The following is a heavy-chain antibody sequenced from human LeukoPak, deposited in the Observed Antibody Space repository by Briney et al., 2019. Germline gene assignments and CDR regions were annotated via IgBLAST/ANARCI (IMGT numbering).Heavy chain of an antibody. J-gene: IGHJ4*02. V-gene: IGHV4-59*01. D-gene: IGHD4-23*01. CDR3: ARVASAGNFFDH. CDR1: GVSISSYY. CDR2: IYYSGST. Sequence: SETLSLTCTDSGVSISSYYWSWIRQSPGKRLECIGYIYYSGSTDYNPSLRNRVTISLDTSKNQFSLRLKSVTAADTAVYYCARVASAGNFFDHWGQGSLVTVSS.